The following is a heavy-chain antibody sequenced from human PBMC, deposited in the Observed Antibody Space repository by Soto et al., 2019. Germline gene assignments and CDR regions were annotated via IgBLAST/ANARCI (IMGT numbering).Heavy chain of an antibody. CDR3: ASVGYYDSSGYYSLDS. Sequence: QVQLVQSGAEVKKPGASVKVSCKASGYTFTSYGISWVRQAPGQGLEWMGWISAYNGNTNYAQKLQGRVTMTTDTSTSTGYMELRSLRSDVTAVYYCASVGYYDSSGYYSLDSWGQGTLVTVSS. CDR2: ISAYNGNT. D-gene: IGHD3-22*01. CDR1: GYTFTSYG. J-gene: IGHJ4*02. V-gene: IGHV1-18*01.